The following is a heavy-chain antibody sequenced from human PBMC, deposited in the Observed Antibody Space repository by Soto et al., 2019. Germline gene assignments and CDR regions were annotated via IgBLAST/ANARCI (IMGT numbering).Heavy chain of an antibody. CDR2: IIPIVGTG. CDR1: GGTFSNYA. Sequence: QVQLVQSGAEVRKPGSSVTVSCKASGGTFSNYAISWVRQAPGQGLEWMGGIIPIVGTGSYAQKFQGRVTITADEPTTTAYMELSSLRFEDTAVYYCARVVILVPTATTHYYYHMDVWGPGTTVTVSS. CDR3: ARVVILVPTATTHYYYHMDV. D-gene: IGHD2-2*01. V-gene: IGHV1-69*01. J-gene: IGHJ6*02.